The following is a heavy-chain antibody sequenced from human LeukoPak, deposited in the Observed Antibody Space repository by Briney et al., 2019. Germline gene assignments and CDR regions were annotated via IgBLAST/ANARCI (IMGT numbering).Heavy chain of an antibody. D-gene: IGHD4-23*01. Sequence: SETLSLTCTVSGGSISSSSYYWGWIRQPPGKGLEWIGSIYYSGSTYYNPSLKSRVTISVDTSKNQFSLKLSSVTAADTAVYYCAGHIADYGGFDYWGQGTLVTVSS. CDR2: IYYSGST. J-gene: IGHJ4*02. V-gene: IGHV4-39*01. CDR1: GGSISSSSYY. CDR3: AGHIADYGGFDY.